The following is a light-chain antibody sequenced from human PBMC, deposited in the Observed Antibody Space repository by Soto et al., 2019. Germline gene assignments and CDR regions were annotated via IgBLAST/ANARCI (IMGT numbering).Light chain of an antibody. CDR1: SSDVGGYHY. J-gene: IGLJ1*01. CDR2: EVS. V-gene: IGLV2-14*01. Sequence: QSALTQPASVSGSPGQSITISCTGTSSDVGGYHYVSWYQLLPGKAPKPILFEVSIRPSGVSYRFSGSKSGNTASLTISGLQAEDEADYFCSSYSISTAYLFGTGTKLTVL. CDR3: SSYSISTAYL.